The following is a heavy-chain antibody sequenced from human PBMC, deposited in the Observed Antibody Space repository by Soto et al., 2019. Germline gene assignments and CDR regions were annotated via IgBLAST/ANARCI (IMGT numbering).Heavy chain of an antibody. D-gene: IGHD6-19*01. V-gene: IGHV1-2*02. CDR1: GYTFTGYY. CDR3: ARDRVQYRSARYFDY. CDR2: INPNTGGT. J-gene: IGHJ4*03. Sequence: ASVKVSCKASGYTFTGYYLHWVRQAPEQGLEWMGWINPNTGGTKYAQKFQGRVTLTWHTSINTAYREVNRLRSDDTALYYCARDRVQYRSARYFDYWGQGPLVTVSS.